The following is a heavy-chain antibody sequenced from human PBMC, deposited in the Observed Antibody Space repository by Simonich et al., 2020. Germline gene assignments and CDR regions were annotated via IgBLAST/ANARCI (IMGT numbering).Heavy chain of an antibody. Sequence: EVQLVESGGGLVKHGGSLRLSCADSGFTFSSYSMNWVRQAPGKGLDWVSSIRSSSSYINYADSVKGRFTITRDNAKNSLYLQMNSLRAEDTAVYYCAGGVYCSSTSCSTYYYYGMDVWGQGTTVTVSS. CDR2: IRSSSSYI. J-gene: IGHJ6*02. CDR3: AGGVYCSSTSCSTYYYYGMDV. CDR1: GFTFSSYS. D-gene: IGHD2-2*01. V-gene: IGHV3-21*01.